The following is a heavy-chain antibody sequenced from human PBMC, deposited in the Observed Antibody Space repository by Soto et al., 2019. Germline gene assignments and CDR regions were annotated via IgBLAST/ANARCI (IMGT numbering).Heavy chain of an antibody. CDR3: ARTTSVPNTLRSRYFFDY. CDR2: VYYSGTT. D-gene: IGHD4-17*01. CDR1: GGSVSDKTYY. J-gene: IGHJ4*02. Sequence: QVQLQESGPGLLKPSETLSLTCSVSGGSVSDKTYYWSWIRQPPGKRLEWIGYVYYSGTTNYNPSLKSRVTISVDLSKNPCSLGLSSGTTADTALYYCARTTSVPNTLRSRYFFDYWGQGTLVTVSS. V-gene: IGHV4-61*01.